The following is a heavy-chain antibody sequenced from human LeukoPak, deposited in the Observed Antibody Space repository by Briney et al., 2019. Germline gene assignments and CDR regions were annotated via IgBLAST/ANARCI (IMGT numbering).Heavy chain of an antibody. V-gene: IGHV3-21*01. CDR1: GFTFSSYW. J-gene: IGHJ4*02. D-gene: IGHD6-6*01. Sequence: GGSLRLSCATSGFTFSSYWMSWVRQAPGKGLEWVSSISSSSSYIYYADSVKGRFTISRDNAKNSLYLQMNSLRAEDTAVYYCAREVEGYSSSSEDYWGQGTLVTVSS. CDR3: AREVEGYSSSSEDY. CDR2: ISSSSSYI.